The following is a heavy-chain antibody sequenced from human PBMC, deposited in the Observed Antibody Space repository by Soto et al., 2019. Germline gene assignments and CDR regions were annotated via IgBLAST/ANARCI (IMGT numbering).Heavy chain of an antibody. CDR3: SRDRGAVVGQYFDY. Sequence: PGGSLRLSCAASGFTFSGYYMSWIRQAPGKGLEWISYISSSGTTENYADSVKGRFTVSRDNAKNSLYLQVNSLRAEDTAVYYCSRDRGAVVGQYFDYWGQGTLVTVSS. CDR2: ISSSGTTE. D-gene: IGHD6-19*01. V-gene: IGHV3-11*01. CDR1: GFTFSGYY. J-gene: IGHJ4*02.